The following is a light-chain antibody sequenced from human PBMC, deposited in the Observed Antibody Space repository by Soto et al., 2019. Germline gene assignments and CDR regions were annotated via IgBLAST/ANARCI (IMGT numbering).Light chain of an antibody. CDR2: AAS. CDR1: QGIRSY. J-gene: IGKJ1*01. V-gene: IGKV1-9*01. Sequence: DIQLTQSPSFLSASVGDRVTITCRASQGIRSYLAWYQQKPGKAPKLLIYAASTLQSGVSSRSSGSGSGTEFTLTISSLQPEDFATYYCQQLNSYPWTFGQGTKVEIK. CDR3: QQLNSYPWT.